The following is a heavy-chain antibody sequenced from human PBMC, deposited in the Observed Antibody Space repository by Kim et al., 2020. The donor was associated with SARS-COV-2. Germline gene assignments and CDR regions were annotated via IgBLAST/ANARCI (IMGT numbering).Heavy chain of an antibody. D-gene: IGHD6-13*01. V-gene: IGHV3-15*01. CDR2: IKSKTDGGTT. J-gene: IGHJ5*02. CDR3: TTEWTGYSSSWSRFDP. CDR1: GFTFRNAW. Sequence: GGSLRLSCAASGFTFRNAWMSWVRQAPGKGLEWVGRIKSKTDGGTTDYAAPVKGRFTISRDDSKNTLYLQMNSLKTEDTAVYYCTTEWTGYSSSWSRFDPWGQGTLVTVSS.